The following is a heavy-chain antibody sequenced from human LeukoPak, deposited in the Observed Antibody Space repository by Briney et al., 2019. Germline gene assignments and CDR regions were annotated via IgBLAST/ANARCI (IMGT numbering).Heavy chain of an antibody. V-gene: IGHV3-21*01. CDR3: ARGTQQVAFDY. CDR1: GFTFSNAW. CDR2: ISSSSTYI. J-gene: IGHJ4*02. D-gene: IGHD6-13*01. Sequence: KPGGSLRLSCAASGFTFSNAWMSWVRQAPGKGLEWVSSISSSSTYIYYADSVKGRFTVSRDNAKNSLYLQMNSLRAEDTAVYYCARGTQQVAFDYWGQGTLVTVSS.